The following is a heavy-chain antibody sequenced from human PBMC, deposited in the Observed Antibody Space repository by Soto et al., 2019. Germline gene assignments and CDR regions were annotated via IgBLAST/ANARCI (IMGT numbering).Heavy chain of an antibody. CDR2: ISGSGGST. J-gene: IGHJ1*01. CDR1: GFTFSSDA. V-gene: IGHV3-23*01. D-gene: IGHD2-15*01. Sequence: SXSLSCAASGFTFSSDAMSWVRQAPGKGLEWVSAISGSGGSTYYADSVKGRFTISRDNSKNTLYLQMNSLRAEDTAVYYCAKEWSRPGFQHWGQGTLVTASS. CDR3: AKEWSRPGFQH.